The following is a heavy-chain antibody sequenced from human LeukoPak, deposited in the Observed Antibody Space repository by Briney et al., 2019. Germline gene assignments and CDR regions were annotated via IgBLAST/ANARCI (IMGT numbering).Heavy chain of an antibody. J-gene: IGHJ4*02. V-gene: IGHV4-39*01. CDR3: ARLIMVSSNHFDY. Sequence: SETLSLTCTVSGGSISSSSYYWGWIRQPPGKGLEWIGSIYYSGSTYYNPSLKSRVTISVDTSKNQFSLKLSSVTAADTAVYYCARLIMVSSNHFDYWGQGTLVTVSS. D-gene: IGHD2-8*01. CDR2: IYYSGST. CDR1: GGSISSSSYY.